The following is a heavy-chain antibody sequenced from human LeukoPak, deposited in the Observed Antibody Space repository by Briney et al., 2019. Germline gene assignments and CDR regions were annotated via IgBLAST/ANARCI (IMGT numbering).Heavy chain of an antibody. CDR2: IIPIFGTA. V-gene: IGHV1-69*13. CDR3: ARATYSSSWGLYNWFDP. D-gene: IGHD6-6*01. J-gene: IGHJ5*02. CDR1: GGTFSSYA. Sequence: SVKVSCKASGGTFSSYAISWVRQAPGQGLEWMGGIIPIFGTANYAQKFQGRVTITADESTSTAYMELSSLRSEDTAVYYCARATYSSSWGLYNWFDPWGQGTLVTVSS.